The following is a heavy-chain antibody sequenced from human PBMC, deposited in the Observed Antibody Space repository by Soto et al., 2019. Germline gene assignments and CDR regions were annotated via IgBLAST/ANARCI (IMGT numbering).Heavy chain of an antibody. V-gene: IGHV1-18*01. Sequence: QVQLVQSGAEVKNRGASVKVSCKAFGYRFTSYGIGWARQAPGQGLEWMGWINAYNGNTNYAQNFQGRVTRATETXWSTAYMEVRSLRSNDTAVYSCARGDVYGPASTQAVWGRGTTVTVSS. J-gene: IGHJ6*02. D-gene: IGHD3-16*01. CDR1: GYRFTSYG. CDR3: ARGDVYGPASTQAV. CDR2: INAYNGNT.